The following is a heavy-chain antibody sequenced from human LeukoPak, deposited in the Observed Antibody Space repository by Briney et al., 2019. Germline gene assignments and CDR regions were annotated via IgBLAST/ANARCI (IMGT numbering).Heavy chain of an antibody. Sequence: GESLKISCKGSGYSFTSYWIGWVRQMPGRGLGWMGMIYPGHSDTIYSPSFQCQVTISADKSISTAYLQWSSLKASDTAMYYCARHEDTTMVKDWGQGTLVTVSS. CDR2: IYPGHSDT. J-gene: IGHJ4*02. CDR1: GYSFTSYW. D-gene: IGHD5-18*01. CDR3: ARHEDTTMVKD. V-gene: IGHV5-51*01.